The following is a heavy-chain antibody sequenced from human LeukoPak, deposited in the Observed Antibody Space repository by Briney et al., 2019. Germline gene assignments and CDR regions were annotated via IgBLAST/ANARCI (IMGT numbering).Heavy chain of an antibody. D-gene: IGHD6-19*01. CDR2: IGSAGNT. J-gene: IGHJ3*02. V-gene: IGHV3-13*04. CDR1: GFTFGTYD. CDR3: ARGWGTSGWYVPTI. Sequence: GGSLRLSCAASGFTFGTYDMHWVRQATGKGLEWVSTIGSAGNTYYPGSVKGRFTISRENAKNSLYLQMNSLRAGDTAVYYCARGWGTSGWYVPTIWGQGTMVTVSS.